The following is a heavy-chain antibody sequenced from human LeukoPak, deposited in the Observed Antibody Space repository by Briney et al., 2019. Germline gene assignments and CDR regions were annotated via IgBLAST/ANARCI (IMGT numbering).Heavy chain of an antibody. D-gene: IGHD2-8*01. CDR3: ARLKDDVTKLDY. CDR2: INQDGSQK. V-gene: IGHV3-7*01. CDR1: GFTFSTYW. J-gene: IGHJ4*02. Sequence: GGPLRLSCAASGFTFSTYWMSWVRQAPGKGLEWVANINQDGSQKRYVDSVQGRFTISRDNTKNSLFLQMNSLRAEDTAVYYCARLKDDVTKLDYWGQGTLVTVSS.